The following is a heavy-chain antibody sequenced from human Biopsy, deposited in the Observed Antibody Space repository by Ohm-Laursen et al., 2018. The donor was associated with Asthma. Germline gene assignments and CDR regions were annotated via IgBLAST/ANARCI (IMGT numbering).Heavy chain of an antibody. CDR2: VNTGNGDT. J-gene: IGHJ3*01. CDR3: ARTYYDFLTGQVKDVFGV. D-gene: IGHD3-9*01. CDR1: GYTFIGCH. Sequence: AASVKVSCKASGYTFIGCHIHWMRQAPGQRLEWMGWVNTGNGDTKYSQKFQGRVTITRDTSASTAYMELRSLRSEDTATYYCARTYYDFLTGQVKDVFGVWGQGTMVTVSS. V-gene: IGHV1-3*04.